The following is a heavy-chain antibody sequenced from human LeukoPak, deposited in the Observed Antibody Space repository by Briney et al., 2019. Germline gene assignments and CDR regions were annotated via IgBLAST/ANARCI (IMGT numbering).Heavy chain of an antibody. V-gene: IGHV4-4*07. CDR2: IYTSGST. Sequence: SETLSLTCTVSGGSISSYYWSWFRQPAGKGLEWIGRIYTSGSTNYNPSLKSRVTMSVDTSKNQFSLKLSSVTAADTAVYYCARHSKTKTGYSSSRKGDWFDPWGQGTLVTVSS. J-gene: IGHJ5*02. D-gene: IGHD6-13*01. CDR3: ARHSKTKTGYSSSRKGDWFDP. CDR1: GGSISSYY.